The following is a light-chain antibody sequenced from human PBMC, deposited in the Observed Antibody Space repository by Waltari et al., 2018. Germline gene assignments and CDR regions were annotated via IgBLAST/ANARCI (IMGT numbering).Light chain of an antibody. Sequence: IILTQSPATLSVSPGGTATLSCRASQSISSNLAWYQQKPGQTPRLLMYGASTRASGVPGRFSGSGSGTEFTLIISSLQSEDFAVYYCQQYNNWPPLTFGGGTKVEI. CDR2: GAS. J-gene: IGKJ4*01. CDR1: QSISSN. CDR3: QQYNNWPPLT. V-gene: IGKV3-15*01.